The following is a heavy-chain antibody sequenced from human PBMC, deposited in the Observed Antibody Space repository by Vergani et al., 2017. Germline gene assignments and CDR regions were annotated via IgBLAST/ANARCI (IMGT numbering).Heavy chain of an antibody. Sequence: QVQLVESGGGVVQPGRSLRLSCAASGFTFSSYGMHWVRQAPGKGLEWVAVISYDGSNKYYADSVKGRFTISRDNSKNTLYLQMNSLRAEDTAVYYCAKLCGGDCYSAHYWGQGTLVTVYS. CDR2: ISYDGSNK. V-gene: IGHV3-30*18. CDR3: AKLCGGDCYSAHY. J-gene: IGHJ4*02. D-gene: IGHD2-21*01. CDR1: GFTFSSYG.